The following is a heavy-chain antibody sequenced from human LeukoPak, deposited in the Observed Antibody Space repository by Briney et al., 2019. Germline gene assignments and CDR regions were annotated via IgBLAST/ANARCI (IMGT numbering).Heavy chain of an antibody. Sequence: GGSLRLSCAASGFTFGNYWMHWVRQAPGKGLVWVSRINTDGSSTSDADSVRGRVTTSRDNGKNTLYLQMNSLSAEDTAVYYCARAGYCSGGSCYFDYWGQGTQVIVSS. CDR3: ARAGYCSGGSCYFDY. CDR1: GFTFGNYW. J-gene: IGHJ4*02. CDR2: INTDGSST. D-gene: IGHD2-15*01. V-gene: IGHV3-74*01.